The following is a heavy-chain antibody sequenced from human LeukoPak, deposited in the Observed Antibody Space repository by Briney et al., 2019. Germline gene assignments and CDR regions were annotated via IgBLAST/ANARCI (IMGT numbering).Heavy chain of an antibody. J-gene: IGHJ4*02. CDR3: VSSYDFWSVSRMDY. D-gene: IGHD3-3*01. Sequence: SVKVSCKASGGTFSSYAISWVRQAPGQGLEWMGGIIPIFGTANYAQKFQGRVTITTDESTSTAYMELSSLRSEDTAVYYCVSSYDFWSVSRMDYWGQGTLVTVSS. CDR2: IIPIFGTA. V-gene: IGHV1-69*05. CDR1: GGTFSSYA.